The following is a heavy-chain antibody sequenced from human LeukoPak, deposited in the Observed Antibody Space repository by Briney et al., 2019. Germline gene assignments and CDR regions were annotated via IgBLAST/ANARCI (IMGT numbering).Heavy chain of an antibody. V-gene: IGHV3-7*01. D-gene: IGHD3-22*01. CDR2: IKQDGSEK. J-gene: IGHJ4*02. CDR3: AKRADSSAHSFDY. CDR1: GFTFSSYW. Sequence: GGSLRLSCAASGFTFSSYWMSWVRQAPGKGLEWVANIKQDGSEKYYVDSVKGRFTISRDNAKNSLYLQMDSLRVEDTAVYYCAKRADSSAHSFDYWGQGTLVTVSS.